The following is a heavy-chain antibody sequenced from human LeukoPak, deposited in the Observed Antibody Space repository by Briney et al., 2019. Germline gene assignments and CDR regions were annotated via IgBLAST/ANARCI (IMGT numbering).Heavy chain of an antibody. V-gene: IGHV3-30*04. CDR3: ARDHYYDSSGYLDY. D-gene: IGHD3-22*01. CDR2: ISYDGSNK. CDR1: GLNFSSYT. J-gene: IGHJ4*02. Sequence: PGRSLRLSCAASGLNFSSYTIHWVRQAPGKGLEWVAIISYDGSNKYYADSVKGRFTISRDNSKNTLYLQMNSLRAEDTAVYYCARDHYYDSSGYLDYWGQGTLVTVSS.